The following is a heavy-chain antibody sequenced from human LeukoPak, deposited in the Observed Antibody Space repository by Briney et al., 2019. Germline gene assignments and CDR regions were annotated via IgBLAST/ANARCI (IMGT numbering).Heavy chain of an antibody. D-gene: IGHD5-18*01. CDR3: ARHYTYGSIHFDY. V-gene: IGHV4-38-2*01. Sequence: SSETLSLTCAVSGYSISSGYYWGWIRQPPGKGLEWIGSIYHSGSTFYNPSLKSRVTISLDTSKNQFSLKLSSVTAADTAVYYCARHYTYGSIHFDYWGQGTLVTVSS. J-gene: IGHJ4*02. CDR1: GYSISSGYY. CDR2: IYHSGST.